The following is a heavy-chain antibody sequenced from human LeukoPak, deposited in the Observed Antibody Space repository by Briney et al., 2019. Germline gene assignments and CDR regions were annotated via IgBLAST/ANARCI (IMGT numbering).Heavy chain of an antibody. CDR1: GFTFTTFW. CDR2: IKYDEMTT. D-gene: IGHD3-10*02. J-gene: IGHJ4*02. CDR3: ARGGLFAFYFDY. V-gene: IGHV3-74*01. Sequence: PGGSLRLSCAASGFTFTTFWMHWVRQAPGKGLEWVSRIKYDEMTTNYADSVEGRFTISRDNAKNTVYLEINSLRAEDTAVYYCARGGLFAFYFDYWGQGTLVTVSS.